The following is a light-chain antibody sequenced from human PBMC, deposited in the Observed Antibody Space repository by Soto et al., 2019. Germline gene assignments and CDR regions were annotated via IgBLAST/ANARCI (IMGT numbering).Light chain of an antibody. CDR1: QSVSSN. Sequence: IVMTQSPATLSVSPGERATLSCRASQSVSSNLAWYQQKPGQAPRLLIYGASTRATGIPARFSGSGSGTELYPIIRSLQSEDFAVYYCQQYNTWPPFPFGPGTKVDI. J-gene: IGKJ3*01. CDR2: GAS. V-gene: IGKV3-15*01. CDR3: QQYNTWPPFP.